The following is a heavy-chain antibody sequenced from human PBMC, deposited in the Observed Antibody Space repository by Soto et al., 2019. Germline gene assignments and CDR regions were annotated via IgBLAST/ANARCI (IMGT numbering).Heavy chain of an antibody. V-gene: IGHV3-9*01. J-gene: IGHJ3*02. CDR2: ISWNSGSI. D-gene: IGHD3-9*01. Sequence: GGSLRLSCAASGFTFDDYAMHWVRQAPGKGLEWVSGISWNSGSIGYADSVKGRFTISRDNAKNSLYLQMNSLRAEDTALYYCAKDLYYDILTGSQSAFDIWGQGTMVTVSS. CDR1: GFTFDDYA. CDR3: AKDLYYDILTGSQSAFDI.